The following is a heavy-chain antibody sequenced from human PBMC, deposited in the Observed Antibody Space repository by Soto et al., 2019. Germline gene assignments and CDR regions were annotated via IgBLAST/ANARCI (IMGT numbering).Heavy chain of an antibody. Sequence: QVQLQESGPGLVKPSQTLSLTCTVSGGSISSGDYYWSWIRQPPGKGLEWIGYIYYSGSTYYNPSLKSRVTISVDTSKNQFSLKLSSVTAADTAVYYCARGVFGVAATYYYYYGMDVWGQGTTVTVSS. V-gene: IGHV4-30-4*01. CDR2: IYYSGST. CDR1: GGSISSGDYY. CDR3: ARGVFGVAATYYYYYGMDV. D-gene: IGHD3-3*01. J-gene: IGHJ6*02.